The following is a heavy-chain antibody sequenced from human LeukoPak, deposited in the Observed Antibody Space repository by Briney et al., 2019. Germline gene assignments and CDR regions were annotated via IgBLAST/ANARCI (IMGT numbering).Heavy chain of an antibody. CDR3: GGGGYLLDY. Sequence: PGGSLRLSCAASGFTFNGDWLNWVRQAPGKGLVWVSRINSDGSRITYADSVKGRFTISRDNAKNTLYLQMNSLRAEDTAVYYCGGGGYLLDYWGQGTLVTVSS. J-gene: IGHJ4*02. CDR1: GFTFNGDW. CDR2: INSDGSRI. V-gene: IGHV3-74*01. D-gene: IGHD1-26*01.